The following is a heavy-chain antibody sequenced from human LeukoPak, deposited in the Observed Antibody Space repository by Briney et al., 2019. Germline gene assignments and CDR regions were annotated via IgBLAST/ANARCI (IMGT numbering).Heavy chain of an antibody. CDR2: ISYDGSNK. D-gene: IGHD6-13*01. CDR1: GFTFSSYT. Sequence: PGRSLRLSCAASGFTFSSYTMHWVRQAPGKGLEWVAVISYDGSNKYYADSVKGRFTISSDNSKSTLFLQMNSPSAEDTAVYYCARGIAATNYMDVWGKGTTVTVSS. V-gene: IGHV3-30-3*01. CDR3: ARGIAATNYMDV. J-gene: IGHJ6*03.